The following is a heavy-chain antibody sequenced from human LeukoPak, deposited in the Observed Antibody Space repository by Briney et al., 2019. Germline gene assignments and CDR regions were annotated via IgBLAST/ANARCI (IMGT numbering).Heavy chain of an antibody. J-gene: IGHJ4*02. CDR2: ISASGGGT. CDR1: GFTLSSYA. D-gene: IGHD6-19*01. Sequence: PGGSLRLSCAASGFTLSSYAMSWVRQAPGKGLEWVSSISASGGGTYYADSVKGRFTISRDNSKNTLYLQMNSLRAEDTAVYYCARSYSSGWYGPGSYYFDYWGQGTLVTVSS. V-gene: IGHV3-23*01. CDR3: ARSYSSGWYGPGSYYFDY.